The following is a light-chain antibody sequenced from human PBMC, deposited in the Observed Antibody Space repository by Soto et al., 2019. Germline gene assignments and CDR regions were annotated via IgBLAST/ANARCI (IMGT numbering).Light chain of an antibody. CDR3: QHPSNWPPYT. V-gene: IGKV3-11*01. CDR1: QRVSSY. Sequence: EIVLTQSPATLSLSPGERATLSCWARQRVSSYLAWYQQKPGQAPRLLFYDASNRATGIPARFSGSGSGTDLPHTISSLEPEDFAVYYCQHPSNWPPYTFGGGNKVEIK. CDR2: DAS. J-gene: IGKJ4*01.